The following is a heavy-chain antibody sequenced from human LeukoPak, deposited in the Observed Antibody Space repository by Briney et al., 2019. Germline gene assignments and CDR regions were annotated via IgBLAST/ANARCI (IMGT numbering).Heavy chain of an antibody. Sequence: PSETLSLTCAVYGGSFSAYYWSWIRQPPGKGLEWIGYIYYSGSTNYNPSLKSRVTISVDTSKDQFSLKLNSVTAADTAVYYCARDPSSSSEPYYFDYWGQGTLVTVSS. J-gene: IGHJ4*02. CDR3: ARDPSSSSEPYYFDY. CDR1: GGSFSAYY. D-gene: IGHD6-6*01. V-gene: IGHV4-59*01. CDR2: IYYSGST.